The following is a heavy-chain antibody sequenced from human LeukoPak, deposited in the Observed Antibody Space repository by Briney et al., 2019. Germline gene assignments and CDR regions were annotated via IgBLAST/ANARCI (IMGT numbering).Heavy chain of an antibody. D-gene: IGHD3-22*01. V-gene: IGHV4-34*01. CDR3: ARAGVVAYHLYYFLMDV. CDR2: INHSGSN. J-gene: IGHJ6*01. CDR1: GGSFSGYY. Sequence: SETLSLTCAVSGGSFSGYYWSWIRRAPGKGLECIGEINHSGSNNFNPSIKSRVTISKDTSKNQFSLQLTSVATADPAIYYCARAGVVAYHLYYFLMDVWGNGTTVTVSS.